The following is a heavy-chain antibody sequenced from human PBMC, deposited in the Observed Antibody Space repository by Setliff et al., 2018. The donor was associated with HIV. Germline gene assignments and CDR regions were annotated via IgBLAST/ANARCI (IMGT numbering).Heavy chain of an antibody. D-gene: IGHD6-6*01. CDR2: IYSSGTT. CDR3: ARRSIAVREAQFDP. CDR1: GDSISGQY. J-gene: IGHJ5*02. Sequence: PSETLSLTCTVSGDSISGQYWSWFRQPPGKNMEWIASIYSSGTTNYNPSLRSRVIISVDTPRNQFSLRVTSVTAADTALYYCARRSIAVREAQFDPWGQGTQVTVSS. V-gene: IGHV4-59*11.